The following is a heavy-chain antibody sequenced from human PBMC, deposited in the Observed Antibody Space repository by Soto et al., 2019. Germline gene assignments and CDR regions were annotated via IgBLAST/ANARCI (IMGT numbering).Heavy chain of an antibody. CDR3: ARDVMGDGWFDP. V-gene: IGHV4-61*01. Sequence: PSETLSLTYTVSGGSVSSGSYYWSWIRQPPGKGLEWIGYIYYSGSTNYNPSLKSRVTISVDTSKNQFSLKLSSVTAADTAVYYCARDVMGDGWFDPWGQGTLVTVSS. D-gene: IGHD3-16*01. CDR2: IYYSGST. J-gene: IGHJ5*02. CDR1: GGSVSSGSYY.